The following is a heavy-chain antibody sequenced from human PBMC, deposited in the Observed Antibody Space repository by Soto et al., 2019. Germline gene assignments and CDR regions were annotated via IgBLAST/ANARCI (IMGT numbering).Heavy chain of an antibody. V-gene: IGHV3-74*01. D-gene: IGHD3-3*01. CDR3: TTDPLTYYDFWSGYSRPWYYYGMDV. J-gene: IGHJ6*02. Sequence: GGSLRLSCVASGFTLNSCWMHWVRQAPGKGLVWVSRVNSDGSSPSYADSVKGRFTISRDNAKNTLYLQMNSLKTEDTAVYYCTTDPLTYYDFWSGYSRPWYYYGMDVWGQGTTVTVSS. CDR1: GFTLNSCW. CDR2: VNSDGSSP.